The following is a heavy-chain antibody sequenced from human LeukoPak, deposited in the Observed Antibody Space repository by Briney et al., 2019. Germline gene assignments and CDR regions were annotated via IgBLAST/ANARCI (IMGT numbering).Heavy chain of an antibody. V-gene: IGHV4-39*07. Sequence: SETLSLTCTVSGGSISSSSYYWGWIRQPPGKGLEWIGSIYYSGSTNYNPSLKSRVTISVDTSKNQFSLKLSSVTAADTAVYYCARVRWGNMDVWGKGTTVTVSS. CDR2: IYYSGST. CDR3: ARVRWGNMDV. D-gene: IGHD2-8*02. CDR1: GGSISSSSYY. J-gene: IGHJ6*03.